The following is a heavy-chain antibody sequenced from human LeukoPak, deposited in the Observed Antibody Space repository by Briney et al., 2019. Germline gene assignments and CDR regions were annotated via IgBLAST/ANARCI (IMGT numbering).Heavy chain of an antibody. Sequence: GASVKVSCKASGYTFTSYDINWVRQATGQGLEWMGWTNPNSGNTGYAQKFQGRVTMTRDTSTSTVYMELSSLRSDDTAVYYCARTAARRFDYWGQGTLVTVSS. D-gene: IGHD6-6*01. CDR2: TNPNSGNT. V-gene: IGHV1-8*01. CDR1: GYTFTSYD. CDR3: ARTAARRFDY. J-gene: IGHJ4*02.